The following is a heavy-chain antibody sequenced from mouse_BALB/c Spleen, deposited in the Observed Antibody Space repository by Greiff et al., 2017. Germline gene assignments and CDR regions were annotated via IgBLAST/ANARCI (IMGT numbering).Heavy chain of an antibody. CDR3: ARGGNYLDY. J-gene: IGHJ2*01. CDR2: ISYDGSN. CDR1: GYSITSGYY. V-gene: IGHV3-6*02. D-gene: IGHD1-1*02. Sequence: EVQVVESGPGLVKPSQSLSLTCSVTGYSITSGYYWNWIRQFPGNKLEWMGYISYDGSNNYNPSLKNRISITRDTSKNQFFLKLNSVTTEDTATYYCARGGNYLDYWGQGTTLTVSS.